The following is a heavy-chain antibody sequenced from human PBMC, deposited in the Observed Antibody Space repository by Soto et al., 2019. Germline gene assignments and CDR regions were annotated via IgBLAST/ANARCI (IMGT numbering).Heavy chain of an antibody. Sequence: PSETLSLTCTVSGGSISSGGYYWSWIRQHPGKGLEWIGYIYYSGSTYYNPSLKSRVTISVDTSKNQFSLKLSSVTAADTAVYYYARESFWSRLGVVTSDAFHIKGEGTMVTV. CDR2: IYYSGST. CDR1: GGSISSGGYY. V-gene: IGHV4-31*03. D-gene: IGHD3-3*01. J-gene: IGHJ3*02. CDR3: ARESFWSRLGVVTSDAFHI.